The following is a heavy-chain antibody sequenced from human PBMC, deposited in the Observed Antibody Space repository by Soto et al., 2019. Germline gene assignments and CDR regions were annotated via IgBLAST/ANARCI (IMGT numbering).Heavy chain of an antibody. CDR3: ASGRTTSLATLINRWRYFRH. D-gene: IGHD1-1*01. CDR1: GGAIRGYY. J-gene: IGHJ1*01. V-gene: IGHV4-34*01. Sequence: QVQLQQWGAGLLKPSETLSLTCALYGGAIRGYYLSWIRQPPGKGLEWICEINHSGGTNYNPSLKSLVSLSVDKSKNQFCLRLSGVTAADTAVYYCASGRTTSLATLINRWRYFRHWGPGTLLTVSS. CDR2: INHSGGT.